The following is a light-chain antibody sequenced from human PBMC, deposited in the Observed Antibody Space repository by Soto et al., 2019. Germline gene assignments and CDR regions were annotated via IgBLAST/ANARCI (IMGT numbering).Light chain of an antibody. CDR2: GAS. CDR1: QSISDT. J-gene: IGKJ1*01. CDR3: QQYYNWPPTWT. V-gene: IGKV3-15*01. Sequence: EIVMTQSPATLSVSPGGRATLSCRASQSISDTLAWYQQKPGQAPRLLIHGASTRATGFPARFSGSGSGTDFTLTISSLQSEDFAVYYCQQYYNWPPTWTFGQGTKVDIK.